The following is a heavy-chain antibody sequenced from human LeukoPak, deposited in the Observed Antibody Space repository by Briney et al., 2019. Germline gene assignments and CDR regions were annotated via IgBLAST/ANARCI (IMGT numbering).Heavy chain of an antibody. Sequence: TSETLSLTCTVSGGSISSYYWSWIRQPPGKGLEWIGYIYYSGSTNYNPSLKSRVTTSVDTSKNQFSLKLSSVTAADTAVYYCARVSDDSSGYYHYWGQGTLVTVSS. CDR1: GGSISSYY. CDR3: ARVSDDSSGYYHY. J-gene: IGHJ4*02. V-gene: IGHV4-59*01. CDR2: IYYSGST. D-gene: IGHD3-22*01.